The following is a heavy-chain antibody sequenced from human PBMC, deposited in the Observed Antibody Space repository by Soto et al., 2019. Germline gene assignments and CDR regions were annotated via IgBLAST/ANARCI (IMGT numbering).Heavy chain of an antibody. CDR1: GGSNSHFH. V-gene: IGHV4-59*01. CDR3: ALGGYTYGCLFDL. CDR2: IYYSGH. Sequence: PSETLSLHCNVSGGSNSHFHLSWMRQPPGKGLEWIGYIYYSGHYYKPSLTSRVSMSLDKSKNRFSLHLKSVTAADTAHYFCALGGYTYGCLFDLWGQGTRAPFSA. J-gene: IGHJ4*02. D-gene: IGHD5-18*01.